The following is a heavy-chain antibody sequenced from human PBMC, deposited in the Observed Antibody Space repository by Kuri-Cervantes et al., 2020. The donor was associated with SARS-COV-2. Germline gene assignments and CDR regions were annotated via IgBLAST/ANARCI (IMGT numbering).Heavy chain of an antibody. V-gene: IGHV3-23*01. D-gene: IGHD3-3*01. J-gene: IGHJ5*02. Sequence: GGSLRLSCAASGFTFSSYAMSWVRQAPGKGLEWVSAISGSGGSTYYADSVKGRFTISRDNAKNSLYLQMNSLGAEDTAVYYCAREVTIFGAVSRGFDPWGQGTLVTVSS. CDR1: GFTFSSYA. CDR2: ISGSGGST. CDR3: AREVTIFGAVSRGFDP.